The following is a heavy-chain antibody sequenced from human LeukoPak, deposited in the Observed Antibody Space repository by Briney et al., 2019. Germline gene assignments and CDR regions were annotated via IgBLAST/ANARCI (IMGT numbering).Heavy chain of an antibody. J-gene: IGHJ5*02. D-gene: IGHD3-10*01. CDR1: GGSISSYY. V-gene: IGHV4-59*01. Sequence: SETLSLTCTVTGGSISSYYWSWIRQPPGKGLEWIGYIYYSGSTNYNPSLKSRVTISVDTSKNQFSLKLSSVTAADTAVYYCARLWFGELRWFDPWGQGTLVTVSS. CDR3: ARLWFGELRWFDP. CDR2: IYYSGST.